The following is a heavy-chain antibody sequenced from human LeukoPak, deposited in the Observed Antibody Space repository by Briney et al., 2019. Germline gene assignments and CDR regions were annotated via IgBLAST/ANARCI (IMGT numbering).Heavy chain of an antibody. Sequence: SETLSLTCTVSGGSISSYYWSWIRQPPGKGLEWIGYIYYSGSTNYNPSLRSRVTISVDTSKNQFSLKLSSVTAADTAVYYCARDRVFYFDYWGQGTLVTVSS. J-gene: IGHJ4*02. CDR1: GGSISSYY. CDR2: IYYSGST. D-gene: IGHD3-10*01. V-gene: IGHV4-59*01. CDR3: ARDRVFYFDY.